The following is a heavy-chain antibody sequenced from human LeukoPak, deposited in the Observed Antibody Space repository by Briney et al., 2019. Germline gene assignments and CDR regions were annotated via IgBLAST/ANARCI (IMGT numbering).Heavy chain of an antibody. CDR3: ARDYCSGGSCYSYCRY. CDR2: INPNSGGT. CDR1: GYTFTGYY. V-gene: IGHV1-2*02. J-gene: IGHJ4*02. Sequence: ASVKVSCTASGYTFTGYYMHWVRQAPGQGLEWMGWINPNSGGTNYAQKFQGRVTMTRDTSISTAYMELSRLRSDDTAVYYCARDYCSGGSCYSYCRYWGQGTLVTVSS. D-gene: IGHD2-15*01.